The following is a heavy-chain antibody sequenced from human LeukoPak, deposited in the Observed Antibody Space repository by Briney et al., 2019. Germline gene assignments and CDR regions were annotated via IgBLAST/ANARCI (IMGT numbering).Heavy chain of an antibody. CDR3: ARDCSGDWFDP. J-gene: IGHJ5*02. CDR1: GFTFSSYS. D-gene: IGHD3-10*02. Sequence: GGSLRLSCAASGFTFSSYSMNWVRQAPGKGLEWVSYISSSSSTIYYADSVKGRFTISRDNAKNSLYLQMNSLRAEDTAVYYCARDCSGDWFDPWGQGTLVTVSS. V-gene: IGHV3-48*01. CDR2: ISSSSSTI.